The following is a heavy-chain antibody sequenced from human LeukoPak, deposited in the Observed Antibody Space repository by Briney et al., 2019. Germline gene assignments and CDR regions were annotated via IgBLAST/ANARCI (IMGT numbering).Heavy chain of an antibody. V-gene: IGHV3-21*01. D-gene: IGHD5-12*01. J-gene: IGHJ4*02. CDR1: GFTFSSYS. CDR2: ISSSSSYI. Sequence: GGSLRLSCAASGFTFSSYSMNWVRQAPGKGLEWVSSISSSSSYIYYADSVKGRFTISRDNAKNSLYLQMNSLRAEDTAVYYCATDPSGGYDYSWGQGTLVTVSS. CDR3: ATDPSGGYDYS.